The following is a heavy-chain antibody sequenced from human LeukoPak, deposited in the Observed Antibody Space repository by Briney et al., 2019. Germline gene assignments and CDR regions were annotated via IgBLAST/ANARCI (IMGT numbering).Heavy chain of an antibody. CDR2: IYYSGST. D-gene: IGHD3-22*01. V-gene: IGHV4-31*03. CDR3: ARHYYDSSGYPRYFDY. CDR1: GGSISSGGYY. J-gene: IGHJ4*02. Sequence: PSETLSLTCTVSGGSISSGGYYWRWIRQHPGKGLEWIGYIYYSGSTYYNPSLKSRVTISVDTSKNQFSLKLSSVTAADTAVYYCARHYYDSSGYPRYFDYWGQGTLVTVSS.